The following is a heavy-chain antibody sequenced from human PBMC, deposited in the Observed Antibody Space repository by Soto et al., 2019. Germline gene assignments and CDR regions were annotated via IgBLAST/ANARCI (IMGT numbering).Heavy chain of an antibody. CDR1: GFTFSTYA. Sequence: EVQLLESGGGLVQPGGSLRLSCTASGFTFSTYAMSWVRQAPGKGLEWVSTISDSGSTYYADAVKGRFTIVRDKFKNTLYLEMNSLRAEDTAVYYCAKDKGGRYCSRTSCLYSFDYWGQGTLVTVSS. CDR2: ISDSGST. CDR3: AKDKGGRYCSRTSCLYSFDY. J-gene: IGHJ4*02. D-gene: IGHD2-2*01. V-gene: IGHV3-23*01.